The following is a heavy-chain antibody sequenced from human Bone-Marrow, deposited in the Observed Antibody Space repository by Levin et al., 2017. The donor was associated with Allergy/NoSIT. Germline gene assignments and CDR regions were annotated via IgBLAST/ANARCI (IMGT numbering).Heavy chain of an antibody. D-gene: IGHD5-18*01. Sequence: PAGGSLRLSCTASGFVMAATYMSWVRQAPGKGLEWVSTIYSGGPTYYADSVRGRFTISRDNSENTLYLQMNKLRVEDTAVYFCARSKGGYSYGYLDYWGLGTQVAVS. CDR1: GFVMAATY. V-gene: IGHV3-66*01. CDR2: IYSGGPT. J-gene: IGHJ4*02. CDR3: ARSKGGYSYGYLDY.